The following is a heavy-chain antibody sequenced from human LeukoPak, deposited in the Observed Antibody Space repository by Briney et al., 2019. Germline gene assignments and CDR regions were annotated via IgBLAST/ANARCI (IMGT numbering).Heavy chain of an antibody. Sequence: GGSLRLSCAASGFTFSSYAMSWVRQAPGKGLEWVSAISGSGGSTYYADSVKGRFTISRDNSKNTLYPQMNSLRAEDTAVYYCAKDRYYYDSSGYLTPLDYWGQGTLVTVSS. CDR3: AKDRYYYDSSGYLTPLDY. CDR1: GFTFSSYA. V-gene: IGHV3-23*01. D-gene: IGHD3-22*01. CDR2: ISGSGGST. J-gene: IGHJ4*02.